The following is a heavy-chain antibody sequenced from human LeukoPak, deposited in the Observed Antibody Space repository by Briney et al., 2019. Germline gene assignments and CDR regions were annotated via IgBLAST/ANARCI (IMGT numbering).Heavy chain of an antibody. D-gene: IGHD3-10*01. CDR2: IRYDGSNK. CDR1: GFMLSSYG. Sequence: GGSLRLSCAASGFMLSSYGMHWVRQAPGKGLEWVAFIRYDGSNKYSGDSVRGRFTISRDNSKNTLYLQMNSLRAEDTAVYYCAKLSPTDTSGDYWGQGTLVTVSS. V-gene: IGHV3-30*02. CDR3: AKLSPTDTSGDY. J-gene: IGHJ4*02.